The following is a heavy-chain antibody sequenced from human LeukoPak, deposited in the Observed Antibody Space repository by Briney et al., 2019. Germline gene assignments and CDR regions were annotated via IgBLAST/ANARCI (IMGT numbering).Heavy chain of an antibody. Sequence: GGSLRLSCAASGFTFSNAWMSWVRQAPGKGLEWVGRIKSKTDGGTTDYAAPVKGRFTISRDDSKNTLYLQMNSLKTDDTAVYYCTTDAIPDAFDIWGQGTMVTVSS. CDR3: TTDAIPDAFDI. CDR2: IKSKTDGGTT. J-gene: IGHJ3*02. V-gene: IGHV3-15*01. D-gene: IGHD2-2*01. CDR1: GFTFSNAW.